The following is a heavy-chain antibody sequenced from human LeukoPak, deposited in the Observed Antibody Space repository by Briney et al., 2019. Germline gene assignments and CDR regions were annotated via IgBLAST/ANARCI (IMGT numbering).Heavy chain of an antibody. Sequence: NPSETLSLTCAVYGGSFSGYYWSWLRQPPGKGLEWIGEINHSGSTNYNPSLKSRVTISADTSKNQFSLKLSSVTAADTAVYYCARDQNGAAAGRFDYWGQGTLVTVSS. CDR1: GGSFSGYY. D-gene: IGHD6-13*01. CDR2: INHSGST. J-gene: IGHJ4*02. CDR3: ARDQNGAAAGRFDY. V-gene: IGHV4-34*01.